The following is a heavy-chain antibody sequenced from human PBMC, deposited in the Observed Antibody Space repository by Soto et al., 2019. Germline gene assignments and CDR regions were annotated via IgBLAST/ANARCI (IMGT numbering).Heavy chain of an antibody. J-gene: IGHJ2*01. Sequence: QVQLQESGPGLVKPSETLSLTCTVSGGSISTYYWSWIRQPPGKGLEWIGYIYDSGSTDYNPSLKSRVTISVDTSKNQFSLTPSSVTAADTAVYYCARHGGRYCSGGTCYIYWHFDLWGRGTLVTVSS. D-gene: IGHD2-15*01. CDR2: IYDSGST. CDR3: ARHGGRYCSGGTCYIYWHFDL. CDR1: GGSISTYY. V-gene: IGHV4-59*08.